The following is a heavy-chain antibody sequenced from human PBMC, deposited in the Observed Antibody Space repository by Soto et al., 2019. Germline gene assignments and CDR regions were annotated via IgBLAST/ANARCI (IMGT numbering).Heavy chain of an antibody. CDR3: AKDPPPSYYYGSEWDLYGMDV. Sequence: PGGSLRLSCAASGFTFSSYAMSWVRQAPGKGLEWVSAISGSGGSTYYADSVKGRFTISRDNSKNTLYLQMNSLRAEDTAVYYCAKDPPPSYYYGSEWDLYGMDVWGQGTTVTVSS. J-gene: IGHJ6*02. CDR2: ISGSGGST. CDR1: GFTFSSYA. V-gene: IGHV3-23*01. D-gene: IGHD3-10*01.